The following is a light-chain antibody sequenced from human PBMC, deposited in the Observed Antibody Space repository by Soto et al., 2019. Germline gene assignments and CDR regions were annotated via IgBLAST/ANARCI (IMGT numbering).Light chain of an antibody. CDR2: ANT. J-gene: IGLJ2*01. Sequence: QSVLTQPPSVSGAPGQRVTISCTGSSSNIGADYNVQWYQQLPGTAPKLLIYANTNRPSGVPDRFSGSKSGTSASLAITGLQAEDEADYYCQSYDSSLYVSVFGGGTKLTVL. CDR1: SSNIGADYN. V-gene: IGLV1-40*01. CDR3: QSYDSSLYVSV.